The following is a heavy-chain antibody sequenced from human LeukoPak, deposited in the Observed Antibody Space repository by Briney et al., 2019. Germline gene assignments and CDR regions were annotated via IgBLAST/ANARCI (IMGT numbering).Heavy chain of an antibody. D-gene: IGHD3-3*01. J-gene: IGHJ6*03. CDR1: GFTFSSYS. CDR3: AREITSFGVVHVYYMDV. CDR2: ISSSSSYI. V-gene: IGHV3-21*01. Sequence: GGSLRLSCAASGFTFSSYSMSWVRQAPGKGLEWVSSISSSSSYIYYADSVKGRFTISRDNAKNSLYLQMNSLRAEDTAVYYCAREITSFGVVHVYYMDVWGKGTTVAVSS.